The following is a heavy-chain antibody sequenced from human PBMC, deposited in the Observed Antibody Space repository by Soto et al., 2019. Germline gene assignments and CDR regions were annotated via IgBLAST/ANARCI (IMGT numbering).Heavy chain of an antibody. CDR3: ARDHDGVLRFLEWLPNPGAFDI. V-gene: IGHV3-7*01. J-gene: IGHJ3*02. D-gene: IGHD3-3*01. CDR2: IKQDGSEK. CDR1: GFTFSSYW. Sequence: GGSLRLSCAASGFTFSSYWMSWVRQAPGKGLEWVANIKQDGSEKYYVDSVKGRFTISRDNAKNSLYLQMNSLRAEDTAVYYCARDHDGVLRFLEWLPNPGAFDIWGQGTMVTVSS.